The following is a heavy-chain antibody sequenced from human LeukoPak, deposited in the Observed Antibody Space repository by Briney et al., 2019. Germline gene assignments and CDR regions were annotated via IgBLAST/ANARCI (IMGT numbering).Heavy chain of an antibody. J-gene: IGHJ4*02. CDR1: GXTVXSNX. Sequence: LXLSXAASGXTVXSNXMSWVRRAPGKGLECVSVIYSGGSTYYADSVKGRFTISRDNSKNTLYLQMNSLRAEDTAVYYCATVDTAMVYYWGQGTLVTVSS. CDR2: IYSGGST. CDR3: ATVDTAMVYY. D-gene: IGHD5-18*01. V-gene: IGHV3-53*01.